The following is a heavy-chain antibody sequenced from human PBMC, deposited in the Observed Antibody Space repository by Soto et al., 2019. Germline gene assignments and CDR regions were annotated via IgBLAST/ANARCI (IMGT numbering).Heavy chain of an antibody. V-gene: IGHV1-69*13. CDR1: GGTFSSYA. CDR3: ARDRVDYDSSGYYGLDY. J-gene: IGHJ4*02. CDR2: IIPIFGTA. D-gene: IGHD3-22*01. Sequence: GASVKVSCKASGGTFSSYAISWVRQAPGQGLEWMGGIIPIFGTANYAQKFQGRVTITADESTSTAYMELSSLRSEDTAVYYCARDRVDYDSSGYYGLDYWGQGTLVTVSS.